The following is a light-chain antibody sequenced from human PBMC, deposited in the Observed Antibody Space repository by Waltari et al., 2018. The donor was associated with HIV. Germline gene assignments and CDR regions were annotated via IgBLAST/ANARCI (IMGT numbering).Light chain of an antibody. CDR3: AARDDSLNAWV. CDR2: SNN. J-gene: IGLJ3*02. Sequence: QSVLTQPPSASGTPGRRVTISCSGNNSNVGSNPVNWYRQVPGTAPKLLMFSNNQGPTGVPDRFSGSKSVTSASLAIRGLKSEDEADYYGAARDDSLNAWVFGGGTKVTVL. CDR1: NSNVGSNP. V-gene: IGLV1-44*01.